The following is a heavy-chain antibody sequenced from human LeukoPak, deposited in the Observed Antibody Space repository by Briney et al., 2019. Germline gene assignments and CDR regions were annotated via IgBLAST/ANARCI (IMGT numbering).Heavy chain of an antibody. CDR1: GFPFSSYA. CDR3: AKPRISAITNSFDY. D-gene: IGHD2-2*01. V-gene: IGHV3-23*01. J-gene: IGHJ4*02. CDR2: ISGRGGST. Sequence: GGSLRLSCAASGFPFSSYAMSWVRQAPGKGLEWVSAISGRGGSTYYADSVKGRFTISRDNSKNTLYLQMNSLRAEDTAVYYCAKPRISAITNSFDYWGQGILVTVSS.